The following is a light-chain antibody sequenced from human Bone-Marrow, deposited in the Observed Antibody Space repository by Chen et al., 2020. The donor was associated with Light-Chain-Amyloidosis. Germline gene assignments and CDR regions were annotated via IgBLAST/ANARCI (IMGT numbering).Light chain of an antibody. Sequence: QSAVTQPASVSGSPGQSITISCTGTSSDVGSSEFVSWYQQHPGKAPQLIIFDVSNRPSGVSSRFSGSKSGNTASLFISGLQAEDEADYYCCSQTPYSTLKVFGGGTKLTVL. CDR3: CSQTPYSTLKV. V-gene: IGLV2-14*03. J-gene: IGLJ2*01. CDR1: SSDVGSSEF. CDR2: DVS.